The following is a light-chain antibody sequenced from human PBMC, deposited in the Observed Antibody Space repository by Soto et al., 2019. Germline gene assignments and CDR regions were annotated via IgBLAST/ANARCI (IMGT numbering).Light chain of an antibody. V-gene: IGLV7-43*01. CDR2: NTR. CDR3: LLYYGVAQLV. Sequence: QAVVTQEPSLTVSPGGTVTLTCASSTGAVTSGYYPSWFQQKPGQPPRALIYNTRNKHSWTPAGFSGSLLGGKAALTLSGAQPEDEADYYCLLYYGVAQLVFGGGTKLTVL. J-gene: IGLJ2*01. CDR1: TGAVTSGYY.